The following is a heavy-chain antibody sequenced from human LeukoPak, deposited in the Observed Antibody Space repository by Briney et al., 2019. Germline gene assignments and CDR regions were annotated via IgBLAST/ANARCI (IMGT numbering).Heavy chain of an antibody. CDR3: ARDPALRLGSEGYAFDI. CDR2: VGSSSSYI. CDR1: GFTFSSYS. Sequence: GGSLRLSCAASGFTFSSYSMNWVRQAPGKGLEWVSSVGSSSSYIYYADSVKGRFTTSRDNAKNSLYLQMNSLRAEDTAVYYCARDPALRLGSEGYAFDIWGPGTIVTVSS. J-gene: IGHJ3*02. D-gene: IGHD2-21*01. V-gene: IGHV3-21*01.